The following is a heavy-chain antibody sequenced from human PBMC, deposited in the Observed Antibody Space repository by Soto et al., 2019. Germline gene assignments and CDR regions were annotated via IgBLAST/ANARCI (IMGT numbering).Heavy chain of an antibody. D-gene: IGHD1-1*01. CDR2: IIPIFGTA. CDR3: ASGLWNERYYYYGMDV. J-gene: IGHJ6*02. V-gene: IGHV1-69*01. CDR1: GGTFSSYA. Sequence: QVQLVQSGAEVKKPGSSAKVSCKASGGTFSSYAISWVRQAPGQGLEWMGGIIPIFGTANYAQKFQGRVTITADESTSTAYMELSSLRSEDTAVYYCASGLWNERYYYYGMDVWGQGTTVTVSS.